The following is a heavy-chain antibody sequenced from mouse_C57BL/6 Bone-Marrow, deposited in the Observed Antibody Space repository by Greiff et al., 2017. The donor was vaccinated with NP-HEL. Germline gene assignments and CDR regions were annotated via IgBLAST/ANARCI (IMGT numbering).Heavy chain of an antibody. CDR2: IHPNSGST. V-gene: IGHV1-64*01. CDR1: GYTFTSYW. D-gene: IGHD1-1*01. CDR3: GSSYDHYYAMDY. J-gene: IGHJ4*01. Sequence: VQLQQPGAELVKPGASVKLSCKASGYTFTSYWMHWVKQRPGQGLEWIGMIHPNSGSTNYNEKFKSKATLTVDKSSSTAYMQLSSLTSEDSAVDYCGSSYDHYYAMDYWGQGTSVTVSS.